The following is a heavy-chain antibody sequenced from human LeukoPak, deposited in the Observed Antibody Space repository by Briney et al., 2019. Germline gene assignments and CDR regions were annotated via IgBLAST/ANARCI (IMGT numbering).Heavy chain of an antibody. Sequence: SETLSLTCTVSGGSISSGGYYWSWIRQHPGKGLEWIGYIYYSGSTYYNPSLKSRVTISVDTSKNQFSLKLSSVTAADTAVYYCARAADYYDSSSYQGGFDYWGQGTLVTVSS. CDR3: ARAADYYDSSSYQGGFDY. D-gene: IGHD3-22*01. J-gene: IGHJ4*02. V-gene: IGHV4-31*03. CDR1: GGSISSGGYY. CDR2: IYYSGST.